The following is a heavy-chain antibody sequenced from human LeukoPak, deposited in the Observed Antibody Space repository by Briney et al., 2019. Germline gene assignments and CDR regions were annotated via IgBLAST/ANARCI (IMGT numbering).Heavy chain of an antibody. D-gene: IGHD3-3*01. CDR1: GCTFTGYY. CDR3: ARLGNDYDFWSGYQPHDY. CDR2: INPNSGGT. V-gene: IGHV1-2*02. Sequence: TSVKVSCKASGCTFTGYYMYWVQQAPGQGLEWIGWINPNSGGTNYAQKFQDRVTMTRDTSISTAYMELSRLRSDDTAVYYCARLGNDYDFWSGYQPHDYWGQGTLVTVSS. J-gene: IGHJ4*02.